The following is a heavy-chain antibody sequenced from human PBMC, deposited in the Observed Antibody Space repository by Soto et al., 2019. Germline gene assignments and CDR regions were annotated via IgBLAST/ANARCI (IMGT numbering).Heavy chain of an antibody. J-gene: IGHJ5*02. Sequence: QLQLQESGPGLVKPSETLSLTCTVSGGSISSSSYYWGWIRQPPGKGLEWIGSIYYSGSTYYNPSLKSRVTISVDTSKNQFSLKLSSVTAADTAVYYCARPVAGTWFDPWGQGTLVTVSS. D-gene: IGHD6-19*01. CDR3: ARPVAGTWFDP. CDR2: IYYSGST. V-gene: IGHV4-39*01. CDR1: GGSISSSSYY.